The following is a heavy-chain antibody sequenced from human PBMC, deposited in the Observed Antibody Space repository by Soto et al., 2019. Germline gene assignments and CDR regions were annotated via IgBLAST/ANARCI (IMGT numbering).Heavy chain of an antibody. J-gene: IGHJ6*02. CDR3: ARHVYGIDV. CDR1: GGSTSSSSYY. CDR2: IYYSGST. V-gene: IGHV4-39*01. Sequence: SETLSLTCTVSGGSTSSSSYYWGWIRQPPGKGLEWIGSIYYSGSTYYNPSLKSRVTISVDTSKNQFSLKLSSVTAADTAVYYCARHVYGIDVWAQGTTVTVSS.